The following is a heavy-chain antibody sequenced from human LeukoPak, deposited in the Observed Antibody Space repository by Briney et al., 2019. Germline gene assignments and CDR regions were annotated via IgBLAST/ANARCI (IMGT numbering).Heavy chain of an antibody. CDR3: AREGMYSSSPYVGYYMDV. Sequence: GGSLRLSCAASGFSFSNYAVHWVRQAPGKGPEYVSAINSNGGSTYYADSVKGRFTISRDNAKNTLYLQMDSLRPEDIGVYYCAREGMYSSSPYVGYYMDVWGKGAAVTASS. V-gene: IGHV3-64*02. CDR2: INSNGGST. D-gene: IGHD6-13*01. J-gene: IGHJ6*03. CDR1: GFSFSNYA.